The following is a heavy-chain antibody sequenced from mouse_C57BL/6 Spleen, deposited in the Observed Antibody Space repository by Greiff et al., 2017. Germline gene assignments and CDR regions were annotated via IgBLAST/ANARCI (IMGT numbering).Heavy chain of an antibody. Sequence: DVKLVESGGGLVKPGGSLKLSCAASGFTFSDYGMHWVRQAPEKGLEWVAYISSGSSTIYYADTVKGRFTISRDNAKNTLFLQMTSLRSEDTAMYYCARKATVVEVDYWGQGTSVTVSS. J-gene: IGHJ4*01. CDR2: ISSGSSTI. CDR1: GFTFSDYG. V-gene: IGHV5-17*01. D-gene: IGHD1-1*01. CDR3: ARKATVVEVDY.